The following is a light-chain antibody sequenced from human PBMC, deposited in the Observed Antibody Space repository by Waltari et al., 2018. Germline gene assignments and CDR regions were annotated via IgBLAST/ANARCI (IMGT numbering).Light chain of an antibody. Sequence: DIQMTQSPSTLSASVGDKVTITCRASQSISSRLALYQQKPGEAPKFLIYRAPDLESGGPSRFSGSGSGTEFTLTITGLQPEDFATYHCQQYDTYSRTFGQGTRIEV. J-gene: IGKJ1*01. CDR1: QSISSR. CDR2: RAP. V-gene: IGKV1-5*03. CDR3: QQYDTYSRT.